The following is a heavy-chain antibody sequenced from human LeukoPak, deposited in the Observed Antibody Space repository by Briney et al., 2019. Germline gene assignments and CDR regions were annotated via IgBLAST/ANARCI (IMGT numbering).Heavy chain of an antibody. CDR2: INPNSGGT. J-gene: IGHJ4*02. CDR1: GYTFTGYY. V-gene: IGHV1-2*04. Sequence: ASVKVSCKASGYTFTGYYMHWVRQAPGQGLEWMGWINPNSGGTNYAQKFQGWVTMTRDTSISTAYMELSRLRSDDTAVYYCARGRENKPKDIVATMGDSFSDWGQGTLVTVSS. D-gene: IGHD5-12*01. CDR3: ARGRENKPKDIVATMGDSFSD.